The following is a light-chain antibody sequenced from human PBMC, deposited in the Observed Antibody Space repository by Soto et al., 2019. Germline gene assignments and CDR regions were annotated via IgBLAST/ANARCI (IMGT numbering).Light chain of an antibody. V-gene: IGKV1-5*01. CDR2: DAS. CDR1: QSISSW. Sequence: DIQMTQSPSTLSASVGDRVTITCRASQSISSWLAWYQQKPGKAPKLLIYDASSLESGVPSRFSGSGSGTEFTLTISSLQPDDFATYYCHSRAFAQGTRLEI. CDR3: HSRA. J-gene: IGKJ5*01.